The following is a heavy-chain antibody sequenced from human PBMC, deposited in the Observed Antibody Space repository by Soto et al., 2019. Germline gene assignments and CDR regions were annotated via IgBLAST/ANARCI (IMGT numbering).Heavy chain of an antibody. CDR2: IYPGDSDT. V-gene: IGHV5-51*01. Sequence: PGESLKISCKGSGYSFTRYWIGWWRQMPWKGLEWMGIIYPGDSDTRYSPSFQGQVTISADKSISTAYLQWSSLKASDTAMYYCARHLEQDYYDSSGYYPPGYWGQGTLVTVFS. J-gene: IGHJ4*02. D-gene: IGHD3-22*01. CDR1: GYSFTRYW. CDR3: ARHLEQDYYDSSGYYPPGY.